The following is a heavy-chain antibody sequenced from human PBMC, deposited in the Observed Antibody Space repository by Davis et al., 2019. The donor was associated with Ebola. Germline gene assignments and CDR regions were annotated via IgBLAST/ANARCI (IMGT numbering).Heavy chain of an antibody. V-gene: IGHV3-13*01. CDR3: ARGVAGRVRGVPWAMDV. D-gene: IGHD3-10*01. CDR1: GFTFSNAW. Sequence: GGSLRLSCAASGFTFSNAWMSWVRQAPGKGLEWVSAIGTAGDTYYPGSVKGRFTISRENAKKSLYLQMNSLGAGDTAVYYCARGVAGRVRGVPWAMDVWGQGTTVTVSS. CDR2: IGTAGDT. J-gene: IGHJ6*02.